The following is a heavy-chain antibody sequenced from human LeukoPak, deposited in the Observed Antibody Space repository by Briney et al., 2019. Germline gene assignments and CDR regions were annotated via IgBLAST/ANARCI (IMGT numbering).Heavy chain of an antibody. CDR1: GGSFSGYY. Sequence: SETLSLTCAVYGGSFSGYYWSWIRQPPGKGLEWIGEINHSGSTNYNLSLKSRVTISVDTSKNQFSLKLSSVTAADTAVYYCASSTVAGTFGYWGQGTLVTVSS. V-gene: IGHV4-34*01. J-gene: IGHJ4*02. CDR3: ASSTVAGTFGY. CDR2: INHSGST. D-gene: IGHD6-19*01.